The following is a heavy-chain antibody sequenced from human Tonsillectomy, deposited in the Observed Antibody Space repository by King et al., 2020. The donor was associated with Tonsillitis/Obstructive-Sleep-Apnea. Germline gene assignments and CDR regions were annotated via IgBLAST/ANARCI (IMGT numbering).Heavy chain of an antibody. CDR2: INWNSGAT. V-gene: IGHV3-9*01. CDR3: AKDLSPPEEGGTYYFDS. CDR1: GFTFHDYA. J-gene: IGHJ4*02. D-gene: IGHD1-26*01. Sequence: VQLVESGGGLVQPGRSLRLSCAASGFTFHDYAMHWVRQAPGKGLEWVSGINWNSGATGYADSVKGRFTISRDNAKNSLFLQMNSLRAEDTALYYCAKDLSPPEEGGTYYFDSGGQGTLVTVSS.